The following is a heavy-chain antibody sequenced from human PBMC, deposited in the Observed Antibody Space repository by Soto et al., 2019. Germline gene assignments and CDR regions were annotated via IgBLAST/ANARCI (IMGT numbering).Heavy chain of an antibody. Sequence: SQTLSLTCAISGDSVSSNSAAWNWIRQSPSRGLEWLGRTYYRSKWYNDYAVSVKSRITINPDTSKNQFSLQLSSVTPEDTAVYYCARDRITMIKKAGPGGFDYWGQGTLVTVSS. D-gene: IGHD3-22*01. CDR1: GDSVSSNSAA. J-gene: IGHJ4*02. CDR2: TYYRSKWYN. V-gene: IGHV6-1*01. CDR3: ARDRITMIKKAGPGGFDY.